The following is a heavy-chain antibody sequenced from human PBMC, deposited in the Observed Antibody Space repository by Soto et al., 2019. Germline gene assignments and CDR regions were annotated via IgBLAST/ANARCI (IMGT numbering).Heavy chain of an antibody. CDR2: IDWNDDQ. D-gene: IGHD5-12*01. J-gene: IGHJ6*02. CDR3: ARFSGYDRYAKSGMDA. Sequence: ASGPTLVNPTQTLTLTCTFSGFSLSSSGMYVSWVRQPPGKALEWLALIDWNDDQYYSASLKTRLTISKGTSQNQVVLTMTNMDPVDTATYYCARFSGYDRYAKSGMDAWGQGTTVTVSS. CDR1: GFSLSSSGMY. V-gene: IGHV2-70*20.